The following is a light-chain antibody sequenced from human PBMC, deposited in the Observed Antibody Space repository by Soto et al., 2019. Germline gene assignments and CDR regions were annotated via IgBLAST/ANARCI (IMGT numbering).Light chain of an antibody. CDR2: EVF. J-gene: IGLJ2*01. Sequence: QSVMTQPASVSGSPGQSFTISCPGTTSDVGTYIYVSWYQQLPGKAPKLIIYEVFNRPSGVSNRFSGSKSGNTASLAVSGLQSEDEADYYCSSCTSAGTLVFGGGTK. V-gene: IGLV2-14*01. CDR1: TSDVGTYIY. CDR3: SSCTSAGTLV.